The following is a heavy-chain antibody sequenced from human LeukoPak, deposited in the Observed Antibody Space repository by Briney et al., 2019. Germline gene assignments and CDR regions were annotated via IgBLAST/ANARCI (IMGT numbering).Heavy chain of an antibody. CDR3: AKNPLVSGTIYFDS. V-gene: IGHV3-23*01. D-gene: IGHD6-19*01. CDR2: ISGSGDNR. Sequence: GGSLRLSCTASGFTFGDYAMSWFRQAPGKGLEWVSSISGSGDNRNYADSVKGRFTISRDNSKSTLYLEMNSLRAEDTAIYYCAKNPLVSGTIYFDSWGQGTLLTVSS. J-gene: IGHJ4*02. CDR1: GFTFGDYA.